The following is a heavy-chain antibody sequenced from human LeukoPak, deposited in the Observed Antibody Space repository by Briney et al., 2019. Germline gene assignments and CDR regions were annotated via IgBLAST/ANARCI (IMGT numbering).Heavy chain of an antibody. V-gene: IGHV3-23*01. CDR1: GFTLSAYG. CDR2: LSSRGVT. J-gene: IGHJ4*02. Sequence: PGGSLRLSCAASGFTLSAYGMSWVRQAPGKGPEWVSALSSRGVTFYPDSVKGRFTISRDNSKNTLYLQMNSLRAEDTAVYYCASAGRSTTMGLDFFDYWGQGTLVTVSS. CDR3: ASAGRSTTMGLDFFDY. D-gene: IGHD2-2*01.